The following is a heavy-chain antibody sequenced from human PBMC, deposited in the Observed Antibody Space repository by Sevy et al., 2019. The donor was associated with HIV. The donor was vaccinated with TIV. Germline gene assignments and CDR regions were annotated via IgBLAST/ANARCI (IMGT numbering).Heavy chain of an antibody. D-gene: IGHD6-19*01. CDR1: GFTFSSYG. CDR3: AREGIAVAGTEYYFDY. Sequence: GGSLRLSCAASGFTFSSYGMHWVRQAPGKGLEWVAVIWYDGSNKYYADSVKRRFTIFRDNSKNTLYLQMNSLRAEDTAVYYCAREGIAVAGTEYYFDYWGQGTLVTVSS. V-gene: IGHV3-33*01. CDR2: IWYDGSNK. J-gene: IGHJ4*02.